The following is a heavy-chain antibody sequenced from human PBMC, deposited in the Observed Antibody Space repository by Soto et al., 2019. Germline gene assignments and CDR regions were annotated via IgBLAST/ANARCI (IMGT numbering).Heavy chain of an antibody. CDR2: IYSGGST. V-gene: IGHV3-66*01. J-gene: IGHJ6*02. Sequence: EVQLVESGGGLVQPGGSLRLSCAASGFTVSSNYMTWVRQTPGKGLEWVSVIYSGGSTYYADSVKGRFTISRDNSKNTLYLQMNSLRAEDTAVYYCAVTTRQKGYYYYYGMDVWGQGTTVTVPS. CDR3: AVTTRQKGYYYYYGMDV. D-gene: IGHD4-17*01. CDR1: GFTVSSNY.